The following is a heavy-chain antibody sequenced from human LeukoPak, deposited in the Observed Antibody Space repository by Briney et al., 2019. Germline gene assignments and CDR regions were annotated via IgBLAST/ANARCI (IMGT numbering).Heavy chain of an antibody. V-gene: IGHV4-34*01. CDR3: ARGSPYYYDSSGYYY. CDR2: INHSGST. CDR1: GGSFSGYY. J-gene: IGHJ4*02. Sequence: SETLSLTCAVYGGSFSGYYWSWIRQPPGKGLEWIWEINHSGSTNYNPSLKSRVTISVDTSKNQFSLKLSSVTAADTAVYYCARGSPYYYDSSGYYYWGQGTLVTVSS. D-gene: IGHD3-22*01.